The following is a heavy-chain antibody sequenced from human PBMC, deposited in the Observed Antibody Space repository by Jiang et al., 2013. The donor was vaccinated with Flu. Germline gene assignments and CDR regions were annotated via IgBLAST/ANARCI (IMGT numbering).Heavy chain of an antibody. CDR3: ARDGGVGVREYFQH. D-gene: IGHD3-16*01. J-gene: IGHJ1*01. V-gene: IGHV3-23*01. Sequence: VQPGESLRLSCAASGFTLSSYAMSWVRQAPGKGLEWVSVISGGGTTTYYADSVKGRFTISRDNSKNTLYLQMSSLRAEDTAIYYCARDGGVGVREYFQHWGQGTLVTVSS. CDR2: ISGGGTTT. CDR1: GFTLSSYA.